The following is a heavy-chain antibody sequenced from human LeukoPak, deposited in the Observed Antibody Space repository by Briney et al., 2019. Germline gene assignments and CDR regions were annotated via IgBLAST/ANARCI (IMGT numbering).Heavy chain of an antibody. CDR1: GGTFSSYA. Sequence: GASVTVSCTASGGTFSSYAISWVRQAPGQGLEWMGGIIPIFGTANYAQKFQGRVTITADESTSTAYMELSSLRSEDTAVYYCARDRDYYDSSGYGDGFDYWGQGTLVTVSS. J-gene: IGHJ4*02. CDR2: IIPIFGTA. D-gene: IGHD3-22*01. V-gene: IGHV1-69*13. CDR3: ARDRDYYDSSGYGDGFDY.